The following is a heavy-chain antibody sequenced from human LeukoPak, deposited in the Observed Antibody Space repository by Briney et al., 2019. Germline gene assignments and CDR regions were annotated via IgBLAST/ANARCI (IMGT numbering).Heavy chain of an antibody. CDR2: INPNSGGT. V-gene: IGHV1-2*02. J-gene: IGHJ6*02. CDR3: AGVSELTIYYYYGMDV. Sequence: ASVTVSFTASGYTFTGYYMHWVRQAPGQGLEWMGWINPNSGGTNYAQKFQGRVTMTRDTSISTAYMELSRLRSDDTAVYYCAGVSELTIYYYYGMDVWGQGTTVTVSS. D-gene: IGHD1-7*01. CDR1: GYTFTGYY.